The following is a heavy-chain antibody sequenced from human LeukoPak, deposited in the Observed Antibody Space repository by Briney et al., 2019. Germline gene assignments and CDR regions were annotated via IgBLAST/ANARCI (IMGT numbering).Heavy chain of an antibody. Sequence: GGSLRLSCAASGFTFSSYSMNWVRQAPGKGLEWVSSISSSSSYIYYADSVKGQFTISSDNAKSSLYLQMSSLRAEDTAVYYYASSVVPAAVLDYWGQGTLVTVPS. CDR1: GFTFSSYS. CDR2: ISSSSSYI. J-gene: IGHJ4*02. D-gene: IGHD2-2*01. V-gene: IGHV3-21*01. CDR3: ASSVVPAAVLDY.